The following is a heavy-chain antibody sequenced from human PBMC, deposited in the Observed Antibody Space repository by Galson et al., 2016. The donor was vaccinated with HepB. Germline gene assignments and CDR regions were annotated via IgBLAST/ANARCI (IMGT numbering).Heavy chain of an antibody. Sequence: SLRLSCAASGFSFDSHGMHWVRQAPGKGLEWVAVISYDAIKTAYADSVKGRFTISRDNAKKTLYLQMHSLRAEDTAVYYCARSTRGYHDWGQGTLVTVSS. CDR2: ISYDAIKT. J-gene: IGHJ4*02. V-gene: IGHV3-30*03. CDR1: GFSFDSHG. D-gene: IGHD3-22*01. CDR3: ARSTRGYHD.